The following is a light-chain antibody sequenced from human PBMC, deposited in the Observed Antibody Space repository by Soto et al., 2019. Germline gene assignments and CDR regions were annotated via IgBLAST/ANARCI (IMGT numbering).Light chain of an antibody. V-gene: IGLV2-11*01. Sequence: QSALTQPRSVSGSPGQSVTISCTGTSSDVGGYDYVSWSQHHPGKAPKLMIYDVSKRPSGVPDRFSGSKSGNTASLTISGLQAEDEADYYCCSYAGSYTLVFGGGTKLTVL. CDR1: SSDVGGYDY. J-gene: IGLJ2*01. CDR2: DVS. CDR3: CSYAGSYTLV.